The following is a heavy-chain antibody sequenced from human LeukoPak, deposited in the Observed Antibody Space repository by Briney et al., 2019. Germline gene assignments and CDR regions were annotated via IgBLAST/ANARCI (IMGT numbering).Heavy chain of an antibody. J-gene: IGHJ5*02. CDR2: IIPIFGTA. CDR3: ARVFCSSTSCYFGSWFDP. V-gene: IGHV1-69*13. D-gene: IGHD2-2*01. CDR1: GGTFSSYA. Sequence: ASVKVSCKASGGTFSSYAISWVRQAPGQGLEWMGGIIPIFGTANYAQKFQGRVTITADESTSTAYMELSSLRSEDTAVYYCARVFCSSTSCYFGSWFDPWGQGTLVTVSS.